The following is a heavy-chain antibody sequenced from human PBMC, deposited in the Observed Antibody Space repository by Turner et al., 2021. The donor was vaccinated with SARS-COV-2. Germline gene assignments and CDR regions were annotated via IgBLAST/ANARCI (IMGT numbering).Heavy chain of an antibody. CDR3: ARAKGPSLYRSYYNPTFFDP. V-gene: IGHV4-34*01. J-gene: IGHJ5*02. Sequence: QVQLQQWGAGLLKTSETLSLTCDVHGGSFSGFYWTWIRQSPGTGLEWIGEINDSGSTTYNPSLKSRLTISVDTSKNQFSLKLTSVTAADTAVYYCARAKGPSLYRSYYNPTFFDPWGQGILVTVSS. CDR1: GGSFSGFY. CDR2: INDSGST. D-gene: IGHD1-26*01.